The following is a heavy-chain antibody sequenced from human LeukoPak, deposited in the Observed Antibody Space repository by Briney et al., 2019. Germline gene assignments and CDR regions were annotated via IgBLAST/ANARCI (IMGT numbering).Heavy chain of an antibody. CDR3: AKSSSWSPYGNDY. CDR2: IRYDGSNK. CDR1: GFTFSSYG. D-gene: IGHD6-13*01. V-gene: IGHV3-30*02. J-gene: IGHJ4*02. Sequence: QAGGSLRLSCAASGFTFSSYGMHWVRQAPGKGLEWVAFIRYDGSNKYYADSVKGRFTISRDNSKNTLYLQMNSLRAEDTAVYYCAKSSSWSPYGNDYWGQGTLVTVSS.